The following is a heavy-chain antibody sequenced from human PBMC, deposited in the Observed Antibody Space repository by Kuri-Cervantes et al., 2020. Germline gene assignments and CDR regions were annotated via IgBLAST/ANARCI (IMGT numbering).Heavy chain of an antibody. CDR2: SRNKVNGHTT. CDR1: GFTFKDAW. CDR3: ARSGSDWLNWLDS. Sequence: GGSLRLSCAASGFTFKDAWMSWVRQAPGKGLEWVGRSRNKVNGHTTEYAASVKGRFTILRDDPKNSLFLQMNSLQTEDTAMYYCARSGSDWLNWLDSWGQGTLVTVSS. D-gene: IGHD3-9*01. J-gene: IGHJ5*01. V-gene: IGHV3-72*01.